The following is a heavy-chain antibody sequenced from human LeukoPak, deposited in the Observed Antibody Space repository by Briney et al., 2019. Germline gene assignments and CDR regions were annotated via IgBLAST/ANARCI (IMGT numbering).Heavy chain of an antibody. CDR1: GSTFSTYW. Sequence: GGSLRLSRSASGSTFSTYWMSWVRQAPGKGLEWVANMRRDGNEIYYLDSVRGRFTISRDNAKNSLYLQMNSLRAEDTAVYYCARGPNSNWSRLDFWGQGTLLTVSS. CDR3: ARGPNSNWSRLDF. V-gene: IGHV3-7*01. J-gene: IGHJ4*02. CDR2: MRRDGNEI. D-gene: IGHD6-6*01.